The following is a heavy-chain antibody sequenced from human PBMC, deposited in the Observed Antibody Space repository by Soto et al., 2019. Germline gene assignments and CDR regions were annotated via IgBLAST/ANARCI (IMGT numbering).Heavy chain of an antibody. CDR1: GFTFSSYG. CDR2: ISYDGSNK. J-gene: IGHJ6*02. D-gene: IGHD4-4*01. CDR3: AKDGIVTPNYYYYGMDV. V-gene: IGHV3-30*18. Sequence: QVQLVESGGGVVQPGRSLRLSCAASGFTFSSYGTHWVRQAPGKGLEWVAVISYDGSNKYYADSVKGRFTISRDNSKNTLYLQMNSVRAEDTAVYYCAKDGIVTPNYYYYGMDVWCQGTTVTFSS.